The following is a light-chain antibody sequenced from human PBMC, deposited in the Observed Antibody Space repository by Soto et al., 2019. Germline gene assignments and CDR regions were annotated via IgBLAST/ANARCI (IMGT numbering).Light chain of an antibody. J-gene: IGLJ3*02. CDR3: ASGDDTLSGVV. Sequence: QSVLTQPPSVSGAPGQRVTIFCSGSSSNIGNNAVNWYQQLPGKPPRALIYYDDLLPSGVSKRFSGSKSGTSVSLAISGLQSDDEGDYYCASGDDTLSGVVFGGGTKLTVL. CDR2: YDD. V-gene: IGLV1-36*01. CDR1: SSNIGNNA.